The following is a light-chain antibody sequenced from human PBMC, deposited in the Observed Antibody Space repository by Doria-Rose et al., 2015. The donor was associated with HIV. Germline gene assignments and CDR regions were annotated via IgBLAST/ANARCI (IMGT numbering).Light chain of an antibody. CDR3: HQYGTSWT. CDR2: DGS. J-gene: IGKJ1*01. CDR1: QSFSSTY. V-gene: IGKV3-20*01. Sequence: EIVMTQSPGTLSLSPGARATLSCRASQSFSSTYLAWYQQKPGQAPSLLIHDGSTRATGIPDRFSASGSGTDFTLTINRLEPEDFALYYCHQYGTSWTFGQGTKVEI.